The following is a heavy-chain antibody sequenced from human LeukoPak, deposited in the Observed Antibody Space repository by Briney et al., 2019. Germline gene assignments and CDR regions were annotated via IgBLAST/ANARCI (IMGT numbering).Heavy chain of an antibody. V-gene: IGHV4-59*08. D-gene: IGHD7-27*01. CDR2: VYYTGST. CDR1: GDSINTYY. J-gene: IGHJ3*02. Sequence: SETLSLTCTVSGDSINTYYWSWIRQPPGKGLEWIGYVYYTGSTNYSPSLKSRVTISVDTSKNQFSLKLNSVTAADTAVYYCARHPTGDALDIWGQGTMVTVSS. CDR3: ARHPTGDALDI.